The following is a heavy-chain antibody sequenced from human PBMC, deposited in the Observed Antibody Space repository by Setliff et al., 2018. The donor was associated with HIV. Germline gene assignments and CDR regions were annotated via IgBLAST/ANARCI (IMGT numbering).Heavy chain of an antibody. D-gene: IGHD1-1*01. CDR1: GGNFRFYA. Sequence: SVKVSCKASGGNFRFYAFSWVRQAPGQGPEWMGGIIPMFVTANYAQKFQDRVAITADESTSTAYMELSSLRFEDTAVYYCARAKATRQARPTNCFDPWGQGTLVTVSS. CDR2: IIPMFVTA. J-gene: IGHJ5*02. CDR3: ARAKATRQARPTNCFDP. V-gene: IGHV1-69*13.